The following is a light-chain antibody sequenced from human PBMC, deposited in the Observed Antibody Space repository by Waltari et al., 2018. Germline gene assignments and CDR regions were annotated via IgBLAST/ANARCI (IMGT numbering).Light chain of an antibody. Sequence: DIVMTQSPDSLAVSLGERDTIHCKSSQSVLYSSNNKNYLAWYQHKPGQPPKQLIYWASTRESGVPDRFSGSGSGTDFTLTISSLQAEDVAVYYCQQYYSTPQTFGQGTKLEIK. J-gene: IGKJ1*01. CDR2: WAS. V-gene: IGKV4-1*01. CDR3: QQYYSTPQT. CDR1: QSVLYSSNNKNY.